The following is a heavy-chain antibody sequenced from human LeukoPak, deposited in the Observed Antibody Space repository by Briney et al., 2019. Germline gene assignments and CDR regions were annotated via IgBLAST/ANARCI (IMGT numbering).Heavy chain of an antibody. J-gene: IGHJ5*02. D-gene: IGHD1-26*01. CDR3: ARHLSGSYYKGPSWFDP. V-gene: IGHV4-59*08. CDR1: GGSISSYY. Sequence: PSETLSLTCTVSGGSISSYYSSWIRQPPGKGLKWIGYIYYSGSTNYNPSLKSRVTISVDTSKKQFSLKLSSVTAADTAVYYCARHLSGSYYKGPSWFDPWGQGTLVTVSS. CDR2: IYYSGST.